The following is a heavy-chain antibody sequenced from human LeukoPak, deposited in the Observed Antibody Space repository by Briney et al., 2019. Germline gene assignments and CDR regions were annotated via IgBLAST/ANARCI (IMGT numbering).Heavy chain of an antibody. V-gene: IGHV1-18*01. J-gene: IGHJ4*02. CDR2: ISGYNGNT. CDR1: GYTFTNYG. D-gene: IGHD3-10*01. Sequence: ASVKVSCKASGYTFTNYGISWVRQAPGQGLEWMGWISGYNGNTNYAQKSQGRVTMTTDTSTNTAHMELRSLRSDDTAVYYCAREGFGELPLLWGQGTLVTVSS. CDR3: AREGFGELPLL.